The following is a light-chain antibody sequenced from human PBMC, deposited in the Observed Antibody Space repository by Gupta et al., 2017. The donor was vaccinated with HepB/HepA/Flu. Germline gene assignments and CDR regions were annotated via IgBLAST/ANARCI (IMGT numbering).Light chain of an antibody. V-gene: IGKV3-11*01. CDR2: SAS. CDR3: QYRGA. Sequence: EIVLTHSPATLSLSPGERATLSCRASQSVSGYLAWYQQKPGQAPRLVMYSASIRASGIPARFSGSGYETDFTLTISSLEPEDFALYYCQYRGAFGQGTKVEIK. J-gene: IGKJ1*01. CDR1: QSVSGY.